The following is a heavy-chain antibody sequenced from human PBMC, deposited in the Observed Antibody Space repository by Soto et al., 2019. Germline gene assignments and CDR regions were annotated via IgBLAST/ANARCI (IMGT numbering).Heavy chain of an antibody. CDR2: IIPIFGTA. V-gene: IGHV1-69*01. J-gene: IGHJ4*02. CDR1: GGTFSSYA. Sequence: QVQLVQSGAEVKKPGSSVKVSCKASGGTFSSYAISWVRQAPGQGLEWMGGIIPIFGTANYAQKFQGRVTITADECTGTGYMELSSLRSEDTAVYYCARDGEVYYYDSSGYYTYFDYWGQGTLVTVSS. CDR3: ARDGEVYYYDSSGYYTYFDY. D-gene: IGHD3-22*01.